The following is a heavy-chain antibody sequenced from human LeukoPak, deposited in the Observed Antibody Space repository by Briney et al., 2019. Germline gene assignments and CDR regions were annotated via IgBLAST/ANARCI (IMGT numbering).Heavy chain of an antibody. D-gene: IGHD3-10*02. Sequence: GGSLRLSCSASGFTFTTYGMNWVRQAPGKGLEWVSGIGGSGIRTYYADSVKGRFTISRDNSRNTVYLQMNSLRDEDTAVYYCAELGITMIGGVWGKGTTVTISS. CDR2: IGGSGIRT. CDR3: AELGITMIGGV. CDR1: GFTFTTYG. V-gene: IGHV3-23*01. J-gene: IGHJ6*04.